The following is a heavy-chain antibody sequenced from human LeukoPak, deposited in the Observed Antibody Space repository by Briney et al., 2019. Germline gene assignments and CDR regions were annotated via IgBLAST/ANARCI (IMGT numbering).Heavy chain of an antibody. J-gene: IGHJ3*02. CDR2: IYYSGST. D-gene: IGHD1-14*01. CDR3: XXXXXXXSXLNPHDAFDI. V-gene: IGHV4-59*08. Sequence: SETLSLTCTVSGGSISSYYWSWIRQPPGKGLEWIGYIYYSGSTNYNPSLKSRVTISVDTSKNQFSLKLSSVTAADTAVYYFXXXXXXXSXLNPHDAFDIWGQGTMVTVSS. CDR1: GGSISSYY.